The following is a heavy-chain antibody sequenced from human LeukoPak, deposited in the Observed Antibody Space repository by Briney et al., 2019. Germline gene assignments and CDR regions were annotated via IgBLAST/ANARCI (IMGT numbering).Heavy chain of an antibody. V-gene: IGHV3-7*01. CDR2: INQDGNQK. J-gene: IGHJ4*02. CDR1: GFTFNSYW. CDR3: ARGVNWDPYFDF. Sequence: GGSLRLSCAASGFTFNSYWMHWVRQAPGKGLEWVANINQDGNQKYYVDSVKGRFTISRDNAKNSLYLQMNSLRPEDTAIYSCARGVNWDPYFDFWGQGILVTVSS. D-gene: IGHD7-27*01.